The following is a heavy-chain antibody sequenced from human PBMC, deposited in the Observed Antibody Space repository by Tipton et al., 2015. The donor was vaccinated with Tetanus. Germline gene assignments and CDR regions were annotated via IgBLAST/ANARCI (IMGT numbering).Heavy chain of an antibody. J-gene: IGHJ4*02. CDR2: INPDSGAT. V-gene: IGHV1-2*02. D-gene: IGHD2-15*01. Sequence: VQLVQSGAEVKKPGASVTVSCRASEFPFTDYFIHWVRQAPGQGLEWMGWINPDSGATYLAPKTQGRVILTRDTSIKTAYMELSSRPSDATAFFYCVTPPADRNVFNGQWYYFDSWGQGTLVTVSS. CDR1: EFPFTDYF. CDR3: VTPPADRNVFNGQWYYFDS.